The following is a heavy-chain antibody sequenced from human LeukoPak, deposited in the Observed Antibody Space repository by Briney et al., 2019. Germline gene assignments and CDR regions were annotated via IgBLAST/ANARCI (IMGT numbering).Heavy chain of an antibody. CDR2: ISSSSSTI. Sequence: GGSLRLSCAASGFSFSSYSMNWVRQAPGKGLEWVSYISSSSSTIYYADSVKGRFTTSRDNAKNSLYLQMNSLRPEDTALYYCAKDSRGSGSRYFGMDVWGQGTTVTVSS. CDR3: AKDSRGSGSRYFGMDV. CDR1: GFSFSSYS. V-gene: IGHV3-48*04. D-gene: IGHD3-10*01. J-gene: IGHJ6*02.